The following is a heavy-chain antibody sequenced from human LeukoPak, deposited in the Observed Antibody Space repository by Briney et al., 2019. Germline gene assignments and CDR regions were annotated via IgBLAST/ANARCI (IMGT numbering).Heavy chain of an antibody. CDR1: GGSISSHY. Sequence: PSETLSLTCTVSGGSISSHYWSWIRQPPGKGLEWIGYIYYSGSTNYNPSLKSRVTISVDTFKNQFSLKLSSVTAADTAVHYCARANAYYDFWSGLNWFDPWGQGTLVTVSS. V-gene: IGHV4-59*11. CDR3: ARANAYYDFWSGLNWFDP. J-gene: IGHJ5*02. D-gene: IGHD3-3*01. CDR2: IYYSGST.